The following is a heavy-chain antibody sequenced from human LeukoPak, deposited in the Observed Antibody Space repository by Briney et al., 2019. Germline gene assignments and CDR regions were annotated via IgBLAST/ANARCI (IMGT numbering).Heavy chain of an antibody. CDR1: GFTFSSYA. D-gene: IGHD6-13*01. CDR3: ARARRSSKPMDV. J-gene: IGHJ6*03. V-gene: IGHV3-30*14. CDR2: ISNDGTNE. Sequence: PGGSLRLSCAASGFTFSSYAMHWVRQAPGKGLEWVAVISNDGTNEYYADSVKGRLTISRDNSKNTLYLQMNSLRAEDTAVYYCARARRSSKPMDVWGKGTTVTISS.